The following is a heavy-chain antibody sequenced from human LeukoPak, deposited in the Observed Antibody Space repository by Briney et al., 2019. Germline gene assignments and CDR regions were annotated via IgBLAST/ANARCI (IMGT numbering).Heavy chain of an antibody. V-gene: IGHV3-7*01. Sequence: GGSLRLSCAASGFSFSNSWMTWVRQAPGKGLEWVANIKQDESEKYYVDSVKGRFTISRDNAKNSVYLQMNSLRAEDTAVYYCARDRSISGVVTLDYWGQGTLVTVSS. CDR3: ARDRSISGVVTLDY. D-gene: IGHD3-3*01. CDR2: IKQDESEK. J-gene: IGHJ4*02. CDR1: GFSFSNSW.